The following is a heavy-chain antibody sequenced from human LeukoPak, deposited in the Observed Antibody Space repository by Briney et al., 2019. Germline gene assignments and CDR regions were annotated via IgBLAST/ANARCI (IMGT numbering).Heavy chain of an antibody. J-gene: IGHJ4*02. CDR1: GFTFSIYS. Sequence: GGSLRLSCAASGFTFSIYSMNWVRQAPGKGLEGVSFISSSSSTIYYAHSVKGRFTISRDHAKHSLYLQMNSLRAEDTAVYYCARDRGGSYSAIDYWGQGTLVTVSS. V-gene: IGHV3-48*04. D-gene: IGHD1-26*01. CDR3: ARDRGGSYSAIDY. CDR2: ISSSSSTI.